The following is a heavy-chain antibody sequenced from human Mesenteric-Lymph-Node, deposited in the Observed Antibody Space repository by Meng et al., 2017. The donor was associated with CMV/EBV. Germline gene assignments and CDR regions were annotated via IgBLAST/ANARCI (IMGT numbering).Heavy chain of an antibody. V-gene: IGHV1-2*02. CDR2: ISPNSGGT. J-gene: IGHJ3*02. CDR3: ARDDCSSSSCYWPDAFDI. D-gene: IGHD2-2*01. CDR1: GYNFTDYY. Sequence: ASVKVSCKASGYNFTDYYIHWVRQAPGQGLEWMGWISPNSGGTHYAQKFQGRVTMTRDTSISTAYMELSNLRSDDTAVYYCARDDCSSSSCYWPDAFDIWGQGTMVTVSS.